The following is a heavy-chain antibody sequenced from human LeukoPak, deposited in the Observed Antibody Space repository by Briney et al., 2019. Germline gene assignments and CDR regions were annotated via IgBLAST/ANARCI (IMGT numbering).Heavy chain of an antibody. CDR3: AKDFRIGYSAHFDY. J-gene: IGHJ4*02. Sequence: GGSLRLSCVGSGFTFRSHAMSWVRQAPGKGLEFVSGIYENGGATYYADSVKGRFSISRDNSKNTLYLQMDSLRGEDTAVYYCAKDFRIGYSAHFDYWGQGALVTVSS. CDR2: IYENGGAT. CDR1: GFTFRSHA. V-gene: IGHV3-23*01. D-gene: IGHD2-21*01.